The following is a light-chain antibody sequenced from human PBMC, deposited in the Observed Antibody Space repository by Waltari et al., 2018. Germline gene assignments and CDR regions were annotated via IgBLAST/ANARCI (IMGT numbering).Light chain of an antibody. J-gene: IGKJ1*01. CDR2: KVY. CDR1: QTLVYGDGNTY. Sequence: DVVMPQSPLSLPVTLGQPASISCWSSQTLVYGDGNTYLNWFQQRPGQSPRRLIYKVYNRDSGVPDRLSGSGSSTDVTLKISRVEAEDVGVYYCMQSTHWPWTLGQGTKVEIK. CDR3: MQSTHWPWT. V-gene: IGKV2-30*01.